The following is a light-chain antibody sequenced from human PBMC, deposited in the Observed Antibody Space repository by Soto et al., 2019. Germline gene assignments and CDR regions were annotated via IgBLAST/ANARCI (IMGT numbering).Light chain of an antibody. Sequence: QSVLTQPASVSGSPGQSITISCTGTSSDVGGYNYVSWYQQHPGKAPKLMIYDVDNWPSGVSNRFSGSRSGNTASLTISGLQAEDEADYYCSSYTSTSTVVFGGGTKVTVL. V-gene: IGLV2-14*01. CDR1: SSDVGGYNY. CDR3: SSYTSTSTVV. J-gene: IGLJ2*01. CDR2: DVD.